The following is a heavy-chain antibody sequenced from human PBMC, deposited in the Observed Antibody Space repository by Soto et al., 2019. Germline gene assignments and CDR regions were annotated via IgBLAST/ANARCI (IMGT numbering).Heavy chain of an antibody. CDR1: GFSFSADGVA. J-gene: IGHJ3*01. D-gene: IGHD2-21*01. Sequence: QITLKESGPTVVKPTQTLTLTCIFSGFSFSADGVAVGWIRQPPGKALEGLALIFWDDDPRYSPSLKSRLTITKDTSKNQVVLTMTNMDPVDTGTYYCAHAYGGTSWPNDAFDVWGQGTVVTVSS. CDR2: IFWDDDP. V-gene: IGHV2-5*02. CDR3: AHAYGGTSWPNDAFDV.